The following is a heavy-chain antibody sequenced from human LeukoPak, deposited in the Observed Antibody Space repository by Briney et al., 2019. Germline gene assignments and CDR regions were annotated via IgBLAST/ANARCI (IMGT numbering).Heavy chain of an antibody. CDR1: GGSISSGGYS. D-gene: IGHD3-16*02. V-gene: IGHV4-30-2*01. J-gene: IGHJ4*02. CDR3: ARVGYVWGSYRWYYFDY. CDR2: IYHSGST. Sequence: PSQTLSLTCAVSGGSISSGGYSWSWIRQPPGKGLEWIGYIYHSGSTYYNPSLKSRVTISVDRSKNQFSLKLSSVTAADTAVYYCARVGYVWGSYRWYYFDYWGQGTLVTVSS.